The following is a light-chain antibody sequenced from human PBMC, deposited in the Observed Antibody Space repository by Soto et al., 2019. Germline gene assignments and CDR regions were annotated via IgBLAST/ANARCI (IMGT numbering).Light chain of an antibody. CDR3: QQYNSDST. V-gene: IGKV1-5*03. J-gene: IGKJ2*01. CDR1: QSISNL. Sequence: DIQMTQSPSTLSASVGDRITITCRASQSISNLLAWYQQKPGKAPKLLIYKASTLERGVPSRFSGSGSGTEFTLTISGLQPDEFATYYCQQYNSDSTFGQGTKLDMK. CDR2: KAS.